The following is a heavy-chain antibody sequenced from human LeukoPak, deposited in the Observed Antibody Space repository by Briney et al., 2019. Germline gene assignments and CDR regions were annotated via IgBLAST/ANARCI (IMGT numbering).Heavy chain of an antibody. CDR2: ISSSSVYI. CDR3: AREGLNYCSSTSCYTLYYFDY. D-gene: IGHD2-2*02. Sequence: GGSLRLSCAASTFTFSSYTMDWVRQAPGKGLEWVSSISSSSVYIFYTDSVKGRFTISRDNAKNSLYLQMNSLRAEDTAVYYCAREGLNYCSSTSCYTLYYFDYWGQGTLVTVSS. CDR1: TFTFSSYT. V-gene: IGHV3-21*01. J-gene: IGHJ4*02.